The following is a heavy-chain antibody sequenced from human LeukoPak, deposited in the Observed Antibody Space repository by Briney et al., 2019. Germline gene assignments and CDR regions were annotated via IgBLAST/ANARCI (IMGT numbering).Heavy chain of an antibody. CDR2: IYHSGST. CDR1: GGSISSSNW. J-gene: IGHJ6*03. D-gene: IGHD6-19*01. Sequence: SGTLSLTCAVSGGSISSSNWWSWVRQPPGKGLEWIGEIYHSGSTNYNPSLKSRLTISVDKSKNHFSLKLSSVTAADTAVYYCARTAKYSSGWHAYYYYMDVWGKGTTVTVSS. CDR3: ARTAKYSSGWHAYYYYMDV. V-gene: IGHV4-4*02.